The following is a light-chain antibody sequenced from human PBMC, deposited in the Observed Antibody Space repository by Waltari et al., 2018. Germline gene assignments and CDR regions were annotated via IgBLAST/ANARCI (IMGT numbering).Light chain of an antibody. CDR1: QSASRN. J-gene: IGKJ3*01. CDR3: QQYDAWPPFT. Sequence: EIVMAQSPATLSVSPGERATLSCRASQSASRNLAWYQQKPGQAPRLLIYGASTRATGIPARFSGSGSGTEFTLTISSLQSEDFAVYYCQQYDAWPPFTFGPGTKVGIK. CDR2: GAS. V-gene: IGKV3-15*01.